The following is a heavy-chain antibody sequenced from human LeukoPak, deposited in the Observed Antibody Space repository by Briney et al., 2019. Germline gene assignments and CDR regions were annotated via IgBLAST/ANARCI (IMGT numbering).Heavy chain of an antibody. CDR1: GGTVSRYP. V-gene: IGHV1-69*13. Sequence: GASVKVSCKASGGTVSRYPISWVRQAPGQGLEWMGGIIPIFGTANYAQKFQGRVTITADESTSTAYLEVNSLQSDDTAIYYCARSDNRYDSRLLFNWGQGTQITVSS. CDR3: ARSDNRYDSRLLFN. D-gene: IGHD3-22*01. CDR2: IIPIFGTA. J-gene: IGHJ4*02.